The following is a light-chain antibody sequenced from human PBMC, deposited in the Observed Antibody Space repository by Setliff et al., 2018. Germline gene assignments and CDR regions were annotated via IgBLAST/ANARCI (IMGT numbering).Light chain of an antibody. CDR2: DVS. CDR3: CSYAGDFILV. Sequence: QSALTQPASVSGSPGQSITISCTGTSSDVGAYTLVSWYQQHPGKAPKVLIFDVSKRPSGVSNRFSGSKSGNSASLTISGLQAEDEADYYCCSYAGDFILVFGGETK. CDR1: SSDVGAYTL. V-gene: IGLV2-23*02. J-gene: IGLJ3*02.